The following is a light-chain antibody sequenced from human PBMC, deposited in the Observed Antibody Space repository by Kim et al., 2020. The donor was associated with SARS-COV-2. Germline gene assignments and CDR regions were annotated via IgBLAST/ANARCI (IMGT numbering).Light chain of an antibody. V-gene: IGLV6-57*03. CDR1: SGSIASND. CDR3: QSYDSSNHVV. Sequence: KQVTIPRTRSSGSIASNDVQWYRQRPGSAPTTVIYEDNQRPSGVPDRFSGSIDSSSNSASLTISGLKTEDEADYYCQSYDSSNHVVFGGGTQLTVL. J-gene: IGLJ2*01. CDR2: EDN.